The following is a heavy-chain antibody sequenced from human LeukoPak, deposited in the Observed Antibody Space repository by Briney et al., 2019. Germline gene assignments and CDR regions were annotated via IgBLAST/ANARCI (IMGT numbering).Heavy chain of an antibody. CDR2: IWYDGSNK. J-gene: IGHJ6*02. V-gene: IGHV3-33*01. CDR3: AREIGDIVATRYYYYYYGMDV. Sequence: GRSLRLSCAASGFTFSSYGMHWVRQAPGKGLEWVAVIWYDGSNKYYADSVKGRFTISRDNSKNTLYLQMNSLRAEDTAVYYCAREIGDIVATRYYYYYYGMDVWGQGTTVTVSS. CDR1: GFTFSSYG. D-gene: IGHD5-12*01.